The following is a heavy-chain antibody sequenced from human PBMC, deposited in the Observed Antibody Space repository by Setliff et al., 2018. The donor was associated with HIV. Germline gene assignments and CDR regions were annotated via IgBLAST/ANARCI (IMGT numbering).Heavy chain of an antibody. CDR1: GGTFSSYA. Sequence: SVKVSCKASGGTFSSYAISWVRQAPGQGLEWIGGIIPIFGTANYAQKFQGRVTITTDESTGTTYMELSSLRSEDTAVYYCARAAGYSSSWHRYAFEIWGQGTMVTVSS. CDR3: ARAAGYSSSWHRYAFEI. CDR2: IIPIFGTA. D-gene: IGHD6-13*01. V-gene: IGHV1-69*05. J-gene: IGHJ3*02.